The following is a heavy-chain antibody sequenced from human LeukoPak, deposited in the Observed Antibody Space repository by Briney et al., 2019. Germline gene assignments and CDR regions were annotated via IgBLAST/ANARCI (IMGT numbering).Heavy chain of an antibody. J-gene: IGHJ4*02. Sequence: GGSLRLSCAASGFTFSSYGMPWVRQAPGKGLEWVAVIWYDGSNKYYADSVKGRFTISRDNSKNTLDLQMNSLRAEDTAVYYCARDRSYDFWSGYSTPDYWGQGTLVTVSS. CDR3: ARDRSYDFWSGYSTPDY. CDR1: GFTFSSYG. V-gene: IGHV3-33*01. D-gene: IGHD3-3*01. CDR2: IWYDGSNK.